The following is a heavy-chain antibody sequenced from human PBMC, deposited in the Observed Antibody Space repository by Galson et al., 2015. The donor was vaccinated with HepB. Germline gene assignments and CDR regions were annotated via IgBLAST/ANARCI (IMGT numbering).Heavy chain of an antibody. Sequence: SVKVSCKASAFTFTSSAVQWVRQARGQRLEWIGWIVVGSGNTNYARKFQERVTISRDMSTGTAYMELSRLRSEDTAVYYCAAAPRYTNNWYGRYYFDYWGQGTLVTVSS. CDR3: AAAPRYTNNWYGRYYFDY. D-gene: IGHD6-13*01. V-gene: IGHV1-58*01. CDR1: AFTFTSSA. J-gene: IGHJ4*02. CDR2: IVVGSGNT.